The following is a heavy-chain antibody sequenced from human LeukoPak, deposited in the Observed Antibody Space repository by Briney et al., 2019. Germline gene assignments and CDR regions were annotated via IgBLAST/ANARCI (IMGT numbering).Heavy chain of an antibody. V-gene: IGHV4-59*01. CDR3: ARVTGADCSSTSCYERIDY. CDR2: IYYSGST. CDR1: GGSISSYY. Sequence: SETLSLTCTVSGGSISSYYWSWIRQPPGKGLEWIGYIYYSGSTNYNPSLKSRVTISVDTSKNQFSLKLSSVTAADTAVYCCARVTGADCSSTSCYERIDYWGQGTLVTVSS. D-gene: IGHD2-2*01. J-gene: IGHJ4*02.